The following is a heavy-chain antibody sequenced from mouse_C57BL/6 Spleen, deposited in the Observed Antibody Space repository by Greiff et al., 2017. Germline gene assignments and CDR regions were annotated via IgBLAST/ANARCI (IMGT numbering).Heavy chain of an antibody. Sequence: EVQLVESGGGLVQPGGSLKLSCAASGFTFSDYYMYWVRQTPEKRLEWVAYISNGGGSTYYPDTVKGRFTISRDNAKNTLYLQMSRLKSEDTAMYYCARRYYGSIDYWGQGTTLTVSS. CDR3: ARRYYGSIDY. J-gene: IGHJ2*01. V-gene: IGHV5-12*01. CDR2: ISNGGGST. D-gene: IGHD1-1*01. CDR1: GFTFSDYY.